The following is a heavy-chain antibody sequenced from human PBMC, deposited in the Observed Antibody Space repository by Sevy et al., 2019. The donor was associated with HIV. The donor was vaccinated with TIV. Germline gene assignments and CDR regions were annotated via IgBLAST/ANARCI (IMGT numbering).Heavy chain of an antibody. V-gene: IGHV3-15*01. CDR1: GFTFSNAW. CDR2: IKSKTDGGTT. J-gene: IGHJ4*02. Sequence: GGSLRLSCAASGFTFSNAWMSWVRQAPGKGLEWVGRIKSKTDGGTTDYAAPVKGRFTISRDDSKNTLYLQMNSLKTDDTAVYYCTTDLGYCSGGSCYSNLGVDYWGQGTLVTVSS. D-gene: IGHD2-15*01. CDR3: TTDLGYCSGGSCYSNLGVDY.